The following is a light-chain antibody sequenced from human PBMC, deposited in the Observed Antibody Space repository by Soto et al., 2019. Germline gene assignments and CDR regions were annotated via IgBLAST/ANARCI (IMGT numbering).Light chain of an antibody. V-gene: IGKV3-20*01. CDR3: QQYGSSPPIT. Sequence: EIVLTQSPGTLSLSPGERATLSCRASQSVSSSYLAWYQQKPGQAPRLLIYGASIRATGSPDRFSGSGSGTDFTLTISRLEPEDFAVYYCQQYGSSPPITFGQGTRLESK. CDR1: QSVSSSY. J-gene: IGKJ5*01. CDR2: GAS.